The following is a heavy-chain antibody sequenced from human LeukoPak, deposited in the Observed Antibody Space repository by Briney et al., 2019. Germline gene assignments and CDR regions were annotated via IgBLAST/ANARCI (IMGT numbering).Heavy chain of an antibody. J-gene: IGHJ4*02. V-gene: IGHV4-59*08. D-gene: IGHD3-22*01. Sequence: SETLSLTCAVYGGSFSSYYWSWIRQPPGKGLEWIGYIYYSGSTNYNPSLKSRVTISVDTSKTQFSLKLSSVTAADTAVYYCARHGGPLVYDSSGYYSDYWGQGTLVTVSS. CDR1: GGSFSSYY. CDR3: ARHGGPLVYDSSGYYSDY. CDR2: IYYSGST.